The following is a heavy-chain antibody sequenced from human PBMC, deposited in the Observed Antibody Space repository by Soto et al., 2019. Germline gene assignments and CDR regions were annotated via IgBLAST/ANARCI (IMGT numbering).Heavy chain of an antibody. V-gene: IGHV1-2*04. CDR2: INPNSGGT. J-gene: IGHJ4*02. D-gene: IGHD2-15*01. Sequence: ASVKVSCKASGYTFTGYYMHWVRQAPGQGLEWMGWINPNSGGTNYAQKFQGWVTMTRDTSISTAYMELSRLRSDDTAVYYCARVTLPFNKDIVVVVAAIYIDYSGQGTLVTVST. CDR1: GYTFTGYY. CDR3: ARVTLPFNKDIVVVVAAIYIDY.